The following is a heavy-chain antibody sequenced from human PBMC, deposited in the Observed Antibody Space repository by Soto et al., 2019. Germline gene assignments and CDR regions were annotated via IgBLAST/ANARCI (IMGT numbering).Heavy chain of an antibody. V-gene: IGHV3-48*01. D-gene: IGHD2-15*01. Sequence: EVQLVESGGGLVQPGGSLRLSCAASGFTFSSYSMNWVRQAPGKGLEWVSYISSSSSTIYYADSVKGRFTISRDNAKKSLYLQLNSLRAEDTAVYYCARDGYCSGGSCYDYWGQGTLVTVSS. CDR2: ISSSSSTI. CDR3: ARDGYCSGGSCYDY. J-gene: IGHJ4*02. CDR1: GFTFSSYS.